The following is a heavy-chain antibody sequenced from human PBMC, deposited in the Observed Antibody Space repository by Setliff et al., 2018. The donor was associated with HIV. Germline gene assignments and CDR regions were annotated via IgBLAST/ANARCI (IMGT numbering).Heavy chain of an antibody. CDR2: ITYDGSRT. V-gene: IGHV3-30*07. Sequence: GGSLRLSCVASGFTFSTFAMHWVRQAPGKGPEWVSVITYDGSRTYYADSVKGRFTISRDNSKNTLYLQMNSLRVEDTAIYYCTKGVQRLRPYYFDSWGQGILVTVSS. CDR3: TKGVQRLRPYYFDS. J-gene: IGHJ4*02. D-gene: IGHD4-17*01. CDR1: GFTFSTFA.